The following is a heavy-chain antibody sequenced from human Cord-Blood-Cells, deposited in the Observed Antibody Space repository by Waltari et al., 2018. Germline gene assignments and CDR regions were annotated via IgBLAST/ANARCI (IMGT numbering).Heavy chain of an antibody. CDR2: IIPSLGIA. J-gene: IGHJ6*02. Sequence: VQLVQSGAEVKKPGSSVKVSCQASGGTFSSYTISWMRQAPGQGLEWMGRIIPSLGIATYAQKFQGRVTITADKSTSTAYMELSSLRSEDTAVYYCARDRPDSGSYYYYYYGMDVWGQGTTVTVSS. V-gene: IGHV1-69*08. CDR1: GGTFSSYT. CDR3: ARDRPDSGSYYYYYYGMDV. D-gene: IGHD1-26*01.